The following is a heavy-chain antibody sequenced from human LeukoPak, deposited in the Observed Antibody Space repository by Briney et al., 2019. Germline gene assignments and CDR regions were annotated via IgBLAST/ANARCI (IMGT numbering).Heavy chain of an antibody. Sequence: PGGSLRLSCAASGFTVSSNYMSWVRQAPGKGLEWVSVIYSGGSTYYADSVKGRFTISRDNSKNTLYLQMNSLRAEDTAVYYCAKAGAVAGTNYFDPWGQGTLVTVSS. CDR2: IYSGGST. D-gene: IGHD6-19*01. CDR1: GFTVSSNY. CDR3: AKAGAVAGTNYFDP. V-gene: IGHV3-66*01. J-gene: IGHJ5*02.